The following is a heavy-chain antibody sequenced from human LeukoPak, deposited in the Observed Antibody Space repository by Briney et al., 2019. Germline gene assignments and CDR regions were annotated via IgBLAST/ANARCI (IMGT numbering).Heavy chain of an antibody. CDR2: ISGGGGST. CDR1: GFTFSSYV. Sequence: GGSLRLSCAASGFTFSSYVMSWVRQAPGKGLEWVSGISGGGGSTYYADSVKGRFTISRDNAKNSLYLQMNSLRAEDTAVYYCARVGYSITWYPYYFDYWGQGTLVTVSS. CDR3: ARVGYSITWYPYYFDY. J-gene: IGHJ4*02. D-gene: IGHD6-13*01. V-gene: IGHV3-23*01.